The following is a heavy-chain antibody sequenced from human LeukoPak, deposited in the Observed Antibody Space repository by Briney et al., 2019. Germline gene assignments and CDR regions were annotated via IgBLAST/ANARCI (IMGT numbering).Heavy chain of an antibody. Sequence: GGSLRLSCAASGFTFSSYGMHWVRQAPGKGLEWVAVISYDGSNKYYADSVKGRFTIPRDNSKNTLYLQMNSLRAEDTAVYYCAGGRYSSSRTVYYYYGMDVWGQGTTVTVSS. J-gene: IGHJ6*02. D-gene: IGHD6-13*01. CDR1: GFTFSSYG. CDR2: ISYDGSNK. V-gene: IGHV3-30*03. CDR3: AGGRYSSSRTVYYYYGMDV.